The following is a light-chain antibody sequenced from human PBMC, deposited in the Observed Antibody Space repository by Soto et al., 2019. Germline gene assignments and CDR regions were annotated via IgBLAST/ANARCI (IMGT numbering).Light chain of an antibody. CDR3: QHYSNWPPT. Sequence: EVVMTQSPATLSVSPGERVTLSCRASESVNRNLSWYHQKPGQGPSLLIYYASTRATSVPDRFTGSGSGTEFTLTISRLQSEDFGVYHCQHYSNWPPTFGPGTKVEIK. CDR1: ESVNRN. CDR2: YAS. V-gene: IGKV3-15*01. J-gene: IGKJ3*01.